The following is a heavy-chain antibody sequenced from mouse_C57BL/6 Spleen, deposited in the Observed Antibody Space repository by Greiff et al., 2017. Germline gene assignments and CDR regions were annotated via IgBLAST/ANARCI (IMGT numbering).Heavy chain of an antibody. CDR3: ARTTVVEGYYAMDY. Sequence: EVQVVESEGGLVQPGSSMKLSCTASGFTFSDYYMAWVRQVPEKGLEWVANINYDGSSTYYLDSLKSRFIISRDNAKNILYLQMSSLKSEDTATYYCARTTVVEGYYAMDYWGQGTSVTVSS. J-gene: IGHJ4*01. D-gene: IGHD1-1*01. CDR2: INYDGSST. CDR1: GFTFSDYY. V-gene: IGHV5-16*01.